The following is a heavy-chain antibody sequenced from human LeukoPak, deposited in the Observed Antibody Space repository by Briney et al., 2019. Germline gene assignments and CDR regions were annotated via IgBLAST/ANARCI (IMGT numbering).Heavy chain of an antibody. D-gene: IGHD1-14*01. V-gene: IGHV3-30*02. J-gene: IGHJ4*02. CDR2: IWYGGSNI. CDR1: GFTFSSYG. Sequence: PGGSLRLSCAASGFTFSSYGMHWVRQAPGKGLEWVAVIWYGGSNIYYADSVRGRFTISRDNSKNSLYLQMNSLRAEDTAVYYCAKDFARTRGVFDYWGQGTLVTVSS. CDR3: AKDFARTRGVFDY.